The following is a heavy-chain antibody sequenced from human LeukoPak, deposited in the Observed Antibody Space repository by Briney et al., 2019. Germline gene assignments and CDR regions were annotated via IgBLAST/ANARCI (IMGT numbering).Heavy chain of an antibody. D-gene: IGHD3-3*01. V-gene: IGHV4-39*01. J-gene: IGHJ4*02. CDR2: IYYSGST. CDR1: GGSISSSSYY. Sequence: NSSETLSLTCTVSGGSISSSSYYWGWIRQPPGKGLEWIGSIYYSGSTYYNPSLKSRVTISVDTSKNQFSLKLSSVTAADTAVYYCARGRDSNYDFWSGYARPFDYWGQGTLVTVSS. CDR3: ARGRDSNYDFWSGYARPFDY.